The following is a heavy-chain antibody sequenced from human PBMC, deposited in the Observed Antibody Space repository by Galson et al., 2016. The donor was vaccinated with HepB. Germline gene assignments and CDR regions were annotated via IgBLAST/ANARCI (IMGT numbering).Heavy chain of an antibody. CDR3: VRERGGIGFDI. CDR1: GGTFSSFL. CDR2: IIPIFGTT. D-gene: IGHD2-21*01. V-gene: IGHV1-69*06. Sequence: SVKVSCKASGGTFSSFLINWVRQAPGQGLEWMGGIIPIFGTTNYAQKFQGRVTITADKSTSTAYMELRGLTSDDTAVYYCVRERGGIGFDIWGQGTKVIVSS. J-gene: IGHJ3*02.